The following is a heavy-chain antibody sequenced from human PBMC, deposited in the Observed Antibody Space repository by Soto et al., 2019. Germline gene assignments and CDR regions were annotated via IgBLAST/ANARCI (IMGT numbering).Heavy chain of an antibody. V-gene: IGHV3-48*01. Sequence: PGGSLRLSCEASGFTFSDFSMNWVPQPPGKGLEWVSYIKGGSDISYADSVKGRFTISRDNAKNTLYLQMNILRAEDTAVYYCARDLYGSGSYFPIGPGGYWGQGTLVTVSS. CDR1: GFTFSDFS. CDR3: ARDLYGSGSYFPIGPGGY. D-gene: IGHD3-10*01. CDR2: IKGGSDI. J-gene: IGHJ4*02.